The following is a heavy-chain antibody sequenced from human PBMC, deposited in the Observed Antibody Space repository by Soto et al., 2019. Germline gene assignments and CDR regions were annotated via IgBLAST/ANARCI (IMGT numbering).Heavy chain of an antibody. CDR2: ISRDSRSI. Sequence: GGSLRLSCEVSGFRFDDYGMHWVRQAPGKGLEWIAGISRDSRSISYGASMRGRFTISRDNAKNSLYLQLNSLRADDTAFYYCVKDALTTVAYYFDYWGQGALVTVSS. V-gene: IGHV3-9*01. J-gene: IGHJ4*02. CDR3: VKDALTTVAYYFDY. CDR1: GFRFDDYG. D-gene: IGHD4-17*01.